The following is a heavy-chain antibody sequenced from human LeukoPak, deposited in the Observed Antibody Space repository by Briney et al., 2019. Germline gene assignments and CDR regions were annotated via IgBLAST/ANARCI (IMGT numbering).Heavy chain of an antibody. V-gene: IGHV4-34*01. D-gene: IGHD1-26*01. J-gene: IGHJ5*02. CDR1: GGSFSGYY. CDR3: ARRVGARRERWFDP. Sequence: SETLSLTCAVYGGSFSGYYWSWIRQPPGKGLEWIGEINHSGSTNYNPSLKSRVTISVDTSKNQFSLKLSSVTAADTAVYYCARRVGARRERWFDPWGQGTLVTVSS. CDR2: INHSGST.